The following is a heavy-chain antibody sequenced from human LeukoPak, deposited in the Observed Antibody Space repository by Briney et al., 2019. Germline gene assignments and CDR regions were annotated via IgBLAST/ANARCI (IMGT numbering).Heavy chain of an antibody. CDR2: IDPTDSYT. D-gene: IGHD2-15*01. Sequence: GESLRISCKGSGYTFTSYWISWVRQMPGKGLEWMGRIDPTDSYTTYSPSFQGHVTISVDKSISTAYLQWSSLKASDIAMYYCARHGREGFTFPSYFDYWGQGTLVTVS. J-gene: IGHJ4*02. CDR3: ARHGREGFTFPSYFDY. V-gene: IGHV5-10-1*01. CDR1: GYTFTSYW.